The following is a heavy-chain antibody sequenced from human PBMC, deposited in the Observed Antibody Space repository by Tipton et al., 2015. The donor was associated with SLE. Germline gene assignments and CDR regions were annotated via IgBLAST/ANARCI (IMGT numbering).Heavy chain of an antibody. CDR1: GGDISSGGYY. J-gene: IGHJ4*01. V-gene: IGHV4-31*03. D-gene: IGHD6-13*01. CDR2: IYYSGST. Sequence: TLSLTYTVSGGDISSGGYYCSWNRQHPGKGLEWIGYIYYSGSTYYNPSLKSRVTISVDTSKNQSSLKLSSVTAADTAVYYCSRDVAAEFDYWGQGTLVTVS. CDR3: SRDVAAEFDY.